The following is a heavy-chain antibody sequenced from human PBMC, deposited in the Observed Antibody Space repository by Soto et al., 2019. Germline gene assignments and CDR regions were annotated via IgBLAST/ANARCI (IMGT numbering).Heavy chain of an antibody. CDR1: GGSISSYY. Sequence: QVQLQESGPGLVKPSETLSLTCTVSGGSISSYYWSWIRQPPGKGLEWIGYIYYSGSTNYNPSLKSRVTMSVDTSTTQFSLKLSSVTAADTAVYYCARPHGGSSGWDNWFDPWGQGTLVTVSS. J-gene: IGHJ5*02. CDR2: IYYSGST. CDR3: ARPHGGSSGWDNWFDP. D-gene: IGHD6-25*01. V-gene: IGHV4-59*01.